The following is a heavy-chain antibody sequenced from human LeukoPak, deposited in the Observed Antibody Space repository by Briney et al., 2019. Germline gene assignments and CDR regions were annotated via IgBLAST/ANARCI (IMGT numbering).Heavy chain of an antibody. V-gene: IGHV1-58*01. J-gene: IGHJ6*02. CDR1: GFTFTSSA. D-gene: IGHD3-16*02. CDR3: AADYYDYVWGSYRFNGMDV. Sequence: SVKVSCKASGFTFTSSAVQWVRQARGQRLERIGWIVVGSGNTNYAQKFQERVTITRDMSTSTAYMELSSLRSEDTAVYYCAADYYDYVWGSYRFNGMDVWGQGTTVTVSS. CDR2: IVVGSGNT.